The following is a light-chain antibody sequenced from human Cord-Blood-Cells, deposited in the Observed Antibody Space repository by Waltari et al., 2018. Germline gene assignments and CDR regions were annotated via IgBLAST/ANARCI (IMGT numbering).Light chain of an antibody. CDR3: QQRSNWPLT. J-gene: IGKJ4*01. Sequence: EIVLTQSPAPLSLSPGERATLSCRASQSVSSYLAWYQQKPGQAPRLLIYDASNRATGIPAMFSGSGSVTDFTLTISSLEPEDFAVYYCQQRSNWPLTFGGGTKVEIK. V-gene: IGKV3-11*01. CDR2: DAS. CDR1: QSVSSY.